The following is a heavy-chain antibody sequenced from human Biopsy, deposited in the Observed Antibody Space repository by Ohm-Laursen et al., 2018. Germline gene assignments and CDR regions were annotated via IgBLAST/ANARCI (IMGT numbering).Heavy chain of an antibody. CDR3: ARSRGSSGIATIYYYGMDV. Sequence: SLRLSCAASGFTLSSYSMNWVRQTPGEGLEWVSTISSSSDNIYYVDSVKGRFTISRDNAKNSLYLQMNSPRAEDTAVYYCARSRGSSGIATIYYYGMDVWGQGTTVTVSS. V-gene: IGHV3-21*01. CDR2: ISSSSDNI. J-gene: IGHJ6*02. D-gene: IGHD3-10*01. CDR1: GFTLSSYS.